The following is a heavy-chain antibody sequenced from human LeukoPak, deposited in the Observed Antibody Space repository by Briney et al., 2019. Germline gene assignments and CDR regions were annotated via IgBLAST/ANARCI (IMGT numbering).Heavy chain of an antibody. V-gene: IGHV3-23*01. CDR1: GFTFSSYA. J-gene: IGHJ6*03. CDR2: ISGSGGST. CDR3: ARDSRADDFWSGYAGYYYYYYMDV. D-gene: IGHD3-3*01. Sequence: PGGSLRLSCAASGFTFSSYAMSWVRQAPGKGLEWVSAISGSGGSTYYADSVKGRFTISRDNSKNTLYLQMNSLRSEDTAVYYCARDSRADDFWSGYAGYYYYYYMDVWGKGTTVTVSS.